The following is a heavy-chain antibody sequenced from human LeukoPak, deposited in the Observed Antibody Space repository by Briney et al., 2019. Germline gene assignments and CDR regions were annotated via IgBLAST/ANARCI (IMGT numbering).Heavy chain of an antibody. V-gene: IGHV3-43*02. CDR1: GFTFDDYA. CDR2: ISGDGGST. D-gene: IGHD3-10*01. CDR3: TRGSSGSYYNSRFDY. Sequence: GGSLRLSCAASGFTFDDYAMHWVRQAPGKGLEWVSLISGDGGSTYYADSVKGRFTISRDNSKNTLYLQMNSLRAEDTAMYYCTRGSSGSYYNSRFDYWGQGALVSVSS. J-gene: IGHJ4*02.